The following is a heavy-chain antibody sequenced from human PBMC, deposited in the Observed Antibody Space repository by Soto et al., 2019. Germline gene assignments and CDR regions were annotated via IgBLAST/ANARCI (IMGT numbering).Heavy chain of an antibody. Sequence: SQTLSLTCVISGDSVSRNRAAWNWVRQSPSRGLEWLGRTYYRSKWKNDYALSVNSRITINPDTSKNQFSLQLNSVTPEDTAVYYCVRGIDSSFDYWGQGTLVTVSS. J-gene: IGHJ4*02. CDR2: TYYRSKWKN. D-gene: IGHD6-13*01. V-gene: IGHV6-1*01. CDR3: VRGIDSSFDY. CDR1: GDSVSRNRAA.